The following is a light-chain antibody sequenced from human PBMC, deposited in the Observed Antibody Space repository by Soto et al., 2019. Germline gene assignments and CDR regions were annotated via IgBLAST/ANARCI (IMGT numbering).Light chain of an antibody. CDR3: QQLNSYPPDFT. CDR1: QGISSY. J-gene: IGKJ3*01. V-gene: IGKV1-9*01. CDR2: AAS. Sequence: DIQLTQSPSFLSASVGDRVTITCRASQGISSYLAWYQQKPGKAPKLLIYAASTLQSGVPSRFSGSGSGTEFTLTISSLQPEYFATYYCQQLNSYPPDFTFGPGTKVDIK.